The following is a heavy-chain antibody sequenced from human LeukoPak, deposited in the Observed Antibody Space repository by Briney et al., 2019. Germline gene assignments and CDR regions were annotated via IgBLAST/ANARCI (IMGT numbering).Heavy chain of an antibody. D-gene: IGHD3-3*01. CDR2: ISSSGSTI. V-gene: IGHV3-11*01. CDR1: GFTFSDYY. J-gene: IGHJ3*02. CDR3: ARDIWSGYYGGAFDI. Sequence: GGSLRLSCAASGFTFSDYYMSWIRQAPGKGLEWVSYISSSGSTIYYADSVKGRSTISRDNAKNSLYLQMNSLRAEDTAVYYCARDIWSGYYGGAFDIWGQGTMVTVSS.